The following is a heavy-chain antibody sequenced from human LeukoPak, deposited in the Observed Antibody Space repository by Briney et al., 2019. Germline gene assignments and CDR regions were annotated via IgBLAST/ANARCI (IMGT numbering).Heavy chain of an antibody. D-gene: IGHD1-26*01. CDR2: ISSSGSTI. CDR3: ARALGGSYSRPFDW. V-gene: IGHV3-48*03. J-gene: IGHJ4*02. CDR1: GFTFSTYA. Sequence: PGGSLRLSCAASGFTFSTYAMNWVRQAPGKGLEWVSYISSSGSTIHYADSVKGRFTISRDNAKNSLYLQMNSLRAEDTAVYYCARALGGSYSRPFDWWGQGTLVTVSS.